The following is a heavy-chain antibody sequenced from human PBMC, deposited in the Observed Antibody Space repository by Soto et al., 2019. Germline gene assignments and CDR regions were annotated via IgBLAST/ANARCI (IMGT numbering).Heavy chain of an antibody. Sequence: QITLKESGPTLVKPTQTLTLTCTFSGFSLRSPGVRVWWIRQPPGRALEWLALIYWDDDKIYRPSLRSRLTISRVVANTQVVLTMTNMDPVDTAAYCCAHKAPFPDTRDTFAVRAQGTMVTVSS. D-gene: IGHD2-2*02. CDR1: GFSLRSPGVR. CDR2: IYWDDDK. V-gene: IGHV2-5*02. CDR3: AHKAPFPDTRDTFAV. J-gene: IGHJ3*01.